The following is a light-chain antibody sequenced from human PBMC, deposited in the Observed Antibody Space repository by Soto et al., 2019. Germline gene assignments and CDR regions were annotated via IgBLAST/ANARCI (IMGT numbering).Light chain of an antibody. CDR1: QSVSSN. V-gene: IGKV3-20*01. Sequence: IGLTQSPPTVCVYRGASPHLSCTSSQSVSSNLAWHQQKPGQAPRLLIYGASSRATGIPDRFSGSGSGTDFTLTITRLEPEDFAVYYCQRFGTSPPWTCGQGNKVDIK. CDR2: GAS. J-gene: IGKJ1*01. CDR3: QRFGTSPPWT.